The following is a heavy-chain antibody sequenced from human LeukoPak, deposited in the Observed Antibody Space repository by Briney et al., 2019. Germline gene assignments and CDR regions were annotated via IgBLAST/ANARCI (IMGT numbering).Heavy chain of an antibody. D-gene: IGHD2-2*01. J-gene: IGHJ5*02. Sequence: SVKVSCKASGGTFSSYTISWVRQAPGQGLEWMGRIIPILGIANYAQKFQGRVTITADKSTSTAYMGLSSLRSEDTAVYYCARYVVVPAANQGGNWFDPWGQGTLVTVSS. V-gene: IGHV1-69*02. CDR2: IIPILGIA. CDR1: GGTFSSYT. CDR3: ARYVVVPAANQGGNWFDP.